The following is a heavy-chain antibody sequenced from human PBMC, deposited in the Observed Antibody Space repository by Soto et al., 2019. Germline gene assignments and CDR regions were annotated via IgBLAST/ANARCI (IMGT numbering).Heavy chain of an antibody. CDR1: GGSFSGYC. CDR2: INNSGST. J-gene: IGHJ1*01. D-gene: IGHD2-2*01. CDR3: ASAGLGYCSSTSCYREYFHH. Sequence: QVQLQQWGAGLLKPSETLSLTCAVYGGSFSGYCWSWIRQPPGKGLGWIGEINNSGSTNYNPTLKRRVTISVDASKNQYSLKLSSVTAADTDVYYCASAGLGYCSSTSCYREYFHHWGQGTLVTVSS. V-gene: IGHV4-34*01.